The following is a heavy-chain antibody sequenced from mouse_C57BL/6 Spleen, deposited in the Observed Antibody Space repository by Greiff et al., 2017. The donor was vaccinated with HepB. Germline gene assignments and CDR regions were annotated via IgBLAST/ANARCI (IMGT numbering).Heavy chain of an antibody. Sequence: VQLQQSGAELVRPGASVKLSCKASGYTFTDYYINWVKQRPGQGLEWIARIYPGSGNTYYNEKFKGKATLTAEKSSSTAYMQLSSLTSEDSAVYFCARERDYEGDYFDYWGQGTTLTVSS. V-gene: IGHV1-76*01. D-gene: IGHD2-4*01. CDR2: IYPGSGNT. CDR3: ARERDYEGDYFDY. J-gene: IGHJ2*01. CDR1: GYTFTDYY.